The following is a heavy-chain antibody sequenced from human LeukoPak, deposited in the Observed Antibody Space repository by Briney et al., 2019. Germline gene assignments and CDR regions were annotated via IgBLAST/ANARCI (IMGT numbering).Heavy chain of an antibody. V-gene: IGHV3-33*01. CDR2: IWYDGSNK. CDR3: ARAAAGTVGDY. D-gene: IGHD6-13*01. Sequence: GGSLRLSCAASGFTFSSYGMHWVRQAPGKGLEWVAVIWYDGSNKYYADSVKGRFTISRDNSKNTLYLQMNSLRAEDTAVYYCARAAAGTVGDYWGQGTLVTVSS. CDR1: GFTFSSYG. J-gene: IGHJ4*02.